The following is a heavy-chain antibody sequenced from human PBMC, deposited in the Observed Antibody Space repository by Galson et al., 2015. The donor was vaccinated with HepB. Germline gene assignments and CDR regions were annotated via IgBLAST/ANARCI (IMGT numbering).Heavy chain of an antibody. CDR1: GFTFSSYG. Sequence: SLRLSCAASGFTFSSYGMHWVRQAPGKGLEWVAVIWYDGSNKYYADSVKGRFTISRDNSKNTLYLQMNSLRAEDTAVYYCARDDRYYDSSGYYFDYWGQGTLVTVSS. J-gene: IGHJ4*02. V-gene: IGHV3-33*01. D-gene: IGHD3-22*01. CDR3: ARDDRYYDSSGYYFDY. CDR2: IWYDGSNK.